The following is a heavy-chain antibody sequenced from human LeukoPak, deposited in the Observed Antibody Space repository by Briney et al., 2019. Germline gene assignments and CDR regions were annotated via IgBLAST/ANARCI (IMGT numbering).Heavy chain of an antibody. Sequence: SETLSLTCAVYGGSFSGYYWGWIRQPPGKGLEWIGEINHSGSTNYNPSLKSRVTISVDTSKNQFSLKLSSVTAADTAVYYCARGLVMGFTDYWGQGTLVTVSS. CDR1: GGSFSGYY. V-gene: IGHV4-34*01. D-gene: IGHD3-22*01. J-gene: IGHJ4*02. CDR2: INHSGST. CDR3: ARGLVMGFTDY.